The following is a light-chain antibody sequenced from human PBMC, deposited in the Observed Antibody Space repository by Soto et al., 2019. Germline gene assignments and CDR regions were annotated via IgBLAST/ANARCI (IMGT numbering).Light chain of an antibody. J-gene: IGKJ4*01. V-gene: IGKV3-20*01. Sequence: EIVLTQSPGTLSLSPGERATLFCRASQSVYNNYLAWYQQKSGLAPRLLIYGASSRATGIPDRLSGSGSGTDFTLTISGLEPEDFAVYYCQHYATSLFAFGGGTKVEIK. CDR2: GAS. CDR1: QSVYNNY. CDR3: QHYATSLFA.